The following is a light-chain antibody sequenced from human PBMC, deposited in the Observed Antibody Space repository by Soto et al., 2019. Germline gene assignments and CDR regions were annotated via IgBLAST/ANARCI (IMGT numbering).Light chain of an antibody. V-gene: IGKV3-11*01. CDR3: QQRSSWPRT. J-gene: IGKJ1*01. CDR1: QSVSGY. Sequence: EIVLTQSPATLSLSPGERATLSCGASQSVSGYLAWYQQKPGQAPRLLIYDASNRATGIPARFSGSGSGTDFTLTSSSLEPEDFAVYYCQQRSSWPRTFGQGTKVEIK. CDR2: DAS.